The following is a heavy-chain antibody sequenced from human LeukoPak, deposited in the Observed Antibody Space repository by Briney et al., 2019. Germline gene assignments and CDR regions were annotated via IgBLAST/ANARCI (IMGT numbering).Heavy chain of an antibody. J-gene: IGHJ6*03. CDR3: ARHVGVGNYYYYYMDV. CDR1: GGSISSNNYY. CDR2: IYYSGTT. V-gene: IGHV4-39*01. Sequence: SETLSLTCTVSGGSISSNNYYWGWIRQPPGKGLEWIGSIYYSGTTYYNPSLKSRVTISVDTSKNQFSLKLSSVTAADTAVYYCARHVGVGNYYYYYMDVWGKGTTVTIS. D-gene: IGHD1-26*01.